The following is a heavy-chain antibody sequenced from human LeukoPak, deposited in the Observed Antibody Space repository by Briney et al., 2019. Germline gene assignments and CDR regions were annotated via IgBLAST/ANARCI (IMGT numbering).Heavy chain of an antibody. D-gene: IGHD4-11*01. CDR3: ARDPSSVTLYFFDY. CDR2: IDANNGDT. CDR1: GYTFRGNY. Sequence: ASVKVSCKASGYTFRGNYIHWLRQAPGQGLEWMGWIDANNGDTKSAQKFQGRVTMSRDTSISTAYMDLSLSPGDAAVYYCARDPSSVTLYFFDYWGQGTLVTVSS. J-gene: IGHJ4*02. V-gene: IGHV1-2*02.